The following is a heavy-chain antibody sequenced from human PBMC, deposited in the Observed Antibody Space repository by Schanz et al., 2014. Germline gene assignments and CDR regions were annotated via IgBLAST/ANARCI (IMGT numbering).Heavy chain of an antibody. CDR3: AGAVATIRADSFDI. V-gene: IGHV3-9*01. Sequence: EVHLLESGGGLVQPGGSLRLSCAASGFSFRKSAMSWVRQAPGKGLEWVSGMSWNAGSLGYGDSVKGRFAISRDNAKNSLYLQMNSLRAEDTAVYYCAGAVATIRADSFDIWGQGTMVAVSS. J-gene: IGHJ3*02. D-gene: IGHD5-12*01. CDR1: GFSFRKSA. CDR2: MSWNAGSL.